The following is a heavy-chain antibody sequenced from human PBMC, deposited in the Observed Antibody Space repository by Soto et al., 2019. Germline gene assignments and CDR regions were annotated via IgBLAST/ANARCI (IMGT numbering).Heavy chain of an antibody. CDR2: IYSGGST. CDR3: AREIHPAAYPAKEYFQH. Sequence: GGSLRLSCAASGFTVSSNYMSWVRQAPGKGLEWVSVIYSGGSTYYADSVKGRFNISRDNSKNTLYLQMNSLRAEDTAVYYCAREIHPAAYPAKEYFQHWGQGTLVTVSS. D-gene: IGHD2-2*01. V-gene: IGHV3-66*01. CDR1: GFTVSSNY. J-gene: IGHJ1*01.